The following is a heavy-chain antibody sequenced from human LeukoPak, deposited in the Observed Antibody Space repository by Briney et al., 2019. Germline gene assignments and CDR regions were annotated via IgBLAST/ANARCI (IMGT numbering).Heavy chain of an antibody. J-gene: IGHJ5*02. V-gene: IGHV3-7*01. D-gene: IGHD1-14*01. CDR1: GFTFRNYW. CDR3: ARDGYNEGGSGWFDP. CDR2: IKQDGREK. Sequence: GESLRLSCVASGFTFRNYWMSWVRQAPGKGLEWVANIKQDGREKWYVDSVKGRFTISRDNAKNSLYLQMSRLRAEDTAVYYCARDGYNEGGSGWFDPWGQGTRVTVSS.